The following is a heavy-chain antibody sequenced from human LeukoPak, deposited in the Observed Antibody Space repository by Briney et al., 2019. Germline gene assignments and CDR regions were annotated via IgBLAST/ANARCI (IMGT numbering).Heavy chain of an antibody. V-gene: IGHV1-69*13. CDR3: ARVPTQGEVIDY. CDR2: IIPIFGTG. Sequence: SVKVSCKASGGTFSNYAINWVRQAPGQGLEWMGGIIPIFGTGKYAQKFQGRVTITADESTSTAYMELSSLRSEDTAVYYCARVPTQGEVIDYRGQGTLVTVSS. D-gene: IGHD3-16*01. CDR1: GGTFSNYA. J-gene: IGHJ4*02.